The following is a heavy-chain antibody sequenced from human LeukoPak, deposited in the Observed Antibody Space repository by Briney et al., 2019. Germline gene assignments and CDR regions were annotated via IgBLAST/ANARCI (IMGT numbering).Heavy chain of an antibody. V-gene: IGHV4-59*11. CDR1: GGSISNHY. CDR2: IHYTGRN. Sequence: SETLSLTCTVSGGSISNHYWSWIRQPPGKGLEWVGYIHYTGRNNYNPSLKSRVTMSVDTSKNQFSLKLISVTAADTAVFYCARMEAWVVPTGPRGFDPWGQGTLVTVSS. D-gene: IGHD2-2*01. J-gene: IGHJ5*02. CDR3: ARMEAWVVPTGPRGFDP.